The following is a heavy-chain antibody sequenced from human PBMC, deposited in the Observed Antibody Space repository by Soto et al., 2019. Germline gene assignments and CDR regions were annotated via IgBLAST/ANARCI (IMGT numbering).Heavy chain of an antibody. CDR2: ISSTSNYI. J-gene: IGHJ4*02. Sequence: EVQLVESGGGLVKPGGSLRLSCAASGFTFRSYSMYWVRQAPGKGLEWVSSISSTSNYIYYADSVKGRFTISRDNARESVYLQMNSLRAEDTAVYYCARDRGQYDDFSIDYWGQGPLVTVSS. V-gene: IGHV3-21*01. CDR3: ARDRGQYDDFSIDY. D-gene: IGHD4-17*01. CDR1: GFTFRSYS.